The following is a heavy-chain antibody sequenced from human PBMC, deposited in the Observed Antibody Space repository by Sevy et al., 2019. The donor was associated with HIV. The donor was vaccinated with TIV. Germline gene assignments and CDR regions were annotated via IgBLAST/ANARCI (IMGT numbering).Heavy chain of an antibody. J-gene: IGHJ4*02. V-gene: IGHV4-59*08. CDR1: GGSITSLY. CDR3: AGENAWGSCYS. Sequence: SETLSLTCTVSGGSITSLYWGWIRQPPGKGLEWIANIYYNGNTNYNPSLKSRVTITLDTSKNQFSLRLSSVTAADTAIYYGAGENAWGSCYSWGQGTLVTVSS. D-gene: IGHD2-2*01. CDR2: IYYNGNT.